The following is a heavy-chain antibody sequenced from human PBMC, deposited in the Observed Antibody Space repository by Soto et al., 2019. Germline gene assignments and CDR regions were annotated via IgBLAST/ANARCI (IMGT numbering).Heavy chain of an antibody. V-gene: IGHV1-18*01. D-gene: IGHD3-16*01. CDR3: ARGGYYDNSWGKLSHYGLDV. Sequence: QVQLAQSANEVKKPGASVRVSCKAAGYTFIRYGIAWVRQAPGQGLEWMGWISPYNDYTVYAQKFQGRVSITADTSTRTVYMNLRGLKSDDTAVYYCARGGYYDNSWGKLSHYGLDVWGQGTSVSVSS. J-gene: IGHJ6*02. CDR1: GYTFIRYG. CDR2: ISPYNDYT.